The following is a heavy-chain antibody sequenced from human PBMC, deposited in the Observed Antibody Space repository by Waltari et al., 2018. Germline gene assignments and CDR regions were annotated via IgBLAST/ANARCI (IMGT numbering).Heavy chain of an antibody. CDR1: GDTFRRYA. CDR3: ARSYYYDRRANYPSLGAFDS. D-gene: IGHD3-22*01. CDR2: IIPLFGTT. V-gene: IGHV1-69*12. J-gene: IGHJ4*02. Sequence: QVQLVQSGAEVKQPGSSMKVSCKAPGDTFRRYAISWARQAPGQGLEWMGGIIPLFGTTNYAQKFQGRATMTADEPTSTAYVELRSLKSEDTAVYFCARSYYYDRRANYPSLGAFDSWGQGTLVTVAS.